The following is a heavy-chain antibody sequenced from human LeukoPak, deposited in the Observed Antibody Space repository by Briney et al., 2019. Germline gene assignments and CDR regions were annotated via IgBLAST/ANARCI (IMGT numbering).Heavy chain of an antibody. CDR1: GGSISSSGNF. D-gene: IGHD2-2*01. CDR2: ISFSGST. CDR3: ARHTSGSSLDY. V-gene: IGHV4-39*01. J-gene: IGHJ4*02. Sequence: PSETLSLTCSVSGGSISSSGNFWAWIRQPPGKGLEWIATISFSGSTQCNPSLKSRVTISVDTSKNLFSLKLNSVTATDTAVYYCARHTSGSSLDYWGQGSLVTVSS.